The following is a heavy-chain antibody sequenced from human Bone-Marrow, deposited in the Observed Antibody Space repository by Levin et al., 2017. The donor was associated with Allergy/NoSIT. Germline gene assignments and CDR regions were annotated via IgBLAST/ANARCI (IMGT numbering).Heavy chain of an antibody. CDR3: ARGHFHYYYYGMDV. CDR1: GYTFTTYG. CDR2: VSAYSGNT. J-gene: IGHJ6*02. V-gene: IGHV1-18*01. Sequence: VASVKVSCKASGYTFTTYGLTWVRQAPGQGLEWMGWVSAYSGNTNYALNLQDRVTMTTDTATNTAYMELTSLRSDDTAIYYCARGHFHYYYYGMDVWGQGTTVVVSS.